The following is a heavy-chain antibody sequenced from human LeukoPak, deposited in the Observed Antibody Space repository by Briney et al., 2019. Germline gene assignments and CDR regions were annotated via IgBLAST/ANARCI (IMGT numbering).Heavy chain of an antibody. D-gene: IGHD5-18*01. CDR3: ARDPDTAMANYGMDV. CDR1: GGTFSSYA. V-gene: IGHV1-69*10. J-gene: IGHJ6*02. CDR2: IIPIFGIA. Sequence: GASVKVSCKASGGTFSSYAISWVRQAPGQGLEWMGGIIPIFGIANYAQKFQGRVTITADKSTSTAYMELSSLRSEDTAVYYCARDPDTAMANYGMDVWGQGTTVTVSS.